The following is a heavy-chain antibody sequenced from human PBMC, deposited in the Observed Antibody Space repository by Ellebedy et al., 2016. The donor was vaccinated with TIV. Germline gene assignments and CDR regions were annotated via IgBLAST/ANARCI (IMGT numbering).Heavy chain of an antibody. CDR3: ARVAEGYSSSSIDH. J-gene: IGHJ4*02. CDR2: IRYDGEKE. V-gene: IGHV3-30*03. CDR1: GFTFGSYG. Sequence: GESLKISCTASGFTFGSYGMHWVRQAPGKGLEWVAVIRYDGEKENYADSVKGRFTISRDNPRNTLYLQMDSLRPDDTAVYYCARVAEGYSSSSIDHWGQGSQVTVSS. D-gene: IGHD6-6*01.